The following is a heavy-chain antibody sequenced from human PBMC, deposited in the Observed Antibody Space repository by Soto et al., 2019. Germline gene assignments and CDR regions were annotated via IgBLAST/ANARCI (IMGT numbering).Heavy chain of an antibody. CDR2: IFYSDSF. Sequence: QVQLQESGPGLVKSSQTLSLTCTVSGGSISSGGSYWSWIRQRPGKGLEWIGYIFYSDSFYYTPSLKGRVVILADTSKNQFTLKLSSVTGADTAVYYCARAPETPPIFGVVRPCFFDFWGQGTLVTVSS. V-gene: IGHV4-31*03. J-gene: IGHJ4*02. CDR3: ARAPETPPIFGVVRPCFFDF. D-gene: IGHD3-3*01. CDR1: GGSISSGGSY.